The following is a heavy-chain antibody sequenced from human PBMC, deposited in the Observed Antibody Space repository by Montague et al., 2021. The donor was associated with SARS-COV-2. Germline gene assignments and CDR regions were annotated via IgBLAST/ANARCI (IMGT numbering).Heavy chain of an antibody. CDR3: ARHLAVGTSGFDI. D-gene: IGHD6-19*01. J-gene: IGHJ3*02. CDR1: GGSTNNYY. Sequence: SETLSLTCTVSGGSTNNYYWSWIRQPLEKGPEWIAFIHYTGSANYNPSLKSRATISVDPYKNQCSLKLTSVTAADAALYYCARHLAVGTSGFDIWGQGTMVTVSS. V-gene: IGHV4-59*08. CDR2: IHYTGSA.